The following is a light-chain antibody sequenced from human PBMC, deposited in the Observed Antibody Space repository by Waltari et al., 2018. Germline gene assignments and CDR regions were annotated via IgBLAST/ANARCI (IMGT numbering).Light chain of an antibody. CDR2: TAS. V-gene: IGKV3-15*01. Sequence: VLSQSPATLSVSPGERVPLSCTANQSVRSDLAWHQQKSGQPPRLLIYTASSRATGIPPRFSGSVSGTEFTLTISNLQSDDFAVYYCLQYNDWPWTFGQGTRV. CDR3: LQYNDWPWT. CDR1: QSVRSD. J-gene: IGKJ1*01.